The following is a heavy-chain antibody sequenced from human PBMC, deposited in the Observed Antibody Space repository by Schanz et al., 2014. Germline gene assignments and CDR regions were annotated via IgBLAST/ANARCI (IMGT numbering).Heavy chain of an antibody. CDR2: ISNDGSIK. CDR1: GFTLSNSD. Sequence: VQLVESGGGLVQPGGSLRLSCAASGFTLSNSDMHWVRQGTGKGLEWVALISNDGSIKYYADSVEGRFTISRDNSRNTLYLQMNSLRTEDTAVYYCASPSGYSDYGTYFDFWGQGTLVTVSS. J-gene: IGHJ4*02. V-gene: IGHV3-30-3*01. CDR3: ASPSGYSDYGTYFDF. D-gene: IGHD5-12*01.